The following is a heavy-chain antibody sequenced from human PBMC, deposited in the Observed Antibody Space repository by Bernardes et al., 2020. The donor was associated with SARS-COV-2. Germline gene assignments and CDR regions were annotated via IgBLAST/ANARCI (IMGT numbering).Heavy chain of an antibody. V-gene: IGHV4-34*01. Sequence: SETLSLTCAVYGGSFTDYYWTWIRQPPGKALEWIGDIDHRGSTNYIASLKSRVTISLDKSKSQFSLKLTSVTAADTAVYYCARGVVTIFGVLIMIPARGWLDPWGQGTPVTVSS. D-gene: IGHD3-3*02. CDR3: ARGVVTIFGVLIMIPARGWLDP. CDR1: GGSFTDYY. J-gene: IGHJ5*02. CDR2: IDHRGST.